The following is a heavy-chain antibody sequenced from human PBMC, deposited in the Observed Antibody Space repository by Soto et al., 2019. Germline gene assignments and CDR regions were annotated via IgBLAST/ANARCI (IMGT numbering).Heavy chain of an antibody. D-gene: IGHD2-15*01. CDR3: ASQATPKEEWFDP. Sequence: SETLSLTCTVSGGSVSSSSYYWGWIRQPPGKGLEWIGSISYSGGTYYNPSLKSRVTISVDTSKNQFSLKLNSVTAADTAVYYCASQATPKEEWFDPWGQGTLVTVSS. CDR2: ISYSGGT. V-gene: IGHV4-39*01. CDR1: GGSVSSSSYY. J-gene: IGHJ5*02.